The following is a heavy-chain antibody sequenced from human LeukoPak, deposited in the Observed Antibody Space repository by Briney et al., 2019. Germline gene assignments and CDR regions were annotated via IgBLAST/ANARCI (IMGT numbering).Heavy chain of an antibody. D-gene: IGHD5-18*01. CDR2: IYHSGST. CDR3: ASWNQLGAYYFDY. V-gene: IGHV4-38-2*02. CDR1: GYSISSGYY. J-gene: IGHJ4*02. Sequence: PSETLSLTCTVSGYSISSGYYWGWIRQPPGKGLEWIGSIYHSGSTYYNPSLKSRVTISVDTSKNQFSLKLSSVTAADTAVYYCASWNQLGAYYFDYWGQGTLVTVSS.